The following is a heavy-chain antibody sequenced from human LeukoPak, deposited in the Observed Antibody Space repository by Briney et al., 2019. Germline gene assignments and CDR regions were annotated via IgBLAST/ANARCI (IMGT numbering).Heavy chain of an antibody. CDR2: GNSDGSDT. V-gene: IGHV3-74*01. D-gene: IGHD2-21*01. Sequence: GGSLTLSRAACGLTYSRYWMHWVRQAPGKGLVWVSCGNSDGSDTHYEDSVKGRFTIYKDNAKNTLYLQMNSLSAEDTAVYYCARAGDSRALDIWGQGTTVTVSS. CDR3: ARAGDSRALDI. CDR1: GLTYSRYW. J-gene: IGHJ3*02.